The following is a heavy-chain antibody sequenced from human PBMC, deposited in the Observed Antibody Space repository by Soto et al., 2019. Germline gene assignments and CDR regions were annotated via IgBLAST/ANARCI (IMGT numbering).Heavy chain of an antibody. J-gene: IGHJ4*01. Sequence: QVHLVQSGAEVKKPGASVKVSCKGSGYAFTTYGITWVRQAPGQGLEWMGWISAHNGNTNYAQKLQGRVTVTRDTSTSTAYMERRSLRSDDTAVYYCARGRYGEYWGHGAMVTVSS. CDR2: ISAHNGNT. CDR1: GYAFTTYG. D-gene: IGHD3-10*01. V-gene: IGHV1-18*01. CDR3: ARGRYGEY.